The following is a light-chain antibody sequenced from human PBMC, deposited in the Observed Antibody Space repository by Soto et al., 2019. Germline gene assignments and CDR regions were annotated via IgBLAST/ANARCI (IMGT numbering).Light chain of an antibody. Sequence: QSVLTQPASVSGSPGQSITISCTGSNSDVGGYRYVSWYQQHPAKAPQLMIYEVSNRPSGVSHRFSGSKSGNTASLTISGLQAEDEADYYCSSYTTANTYVFGTGTKVTVL. J-gene: IGLJ1*01. V-gene: IGLV2-14*01. CDR2: EVS. CDR1: NSDVGGYRY. CDR3: SSYTTANTYV.